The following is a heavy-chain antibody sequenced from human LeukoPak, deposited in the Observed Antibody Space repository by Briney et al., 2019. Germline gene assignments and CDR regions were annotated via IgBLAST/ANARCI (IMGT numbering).Heavy chain of an antibody. CDR3: ASRYNWNHFDY. D-gene: IGHD1-20*01. J-gene: IGHJ4*01. Sequence: PSETLSLTCAVSGGSISKTNWWSWVRQSPGTGLEWIGEIWHSGYTNYNPSLKSRVTISVDTSKNQFSLRLTSVTAADTAIYYCASRYNWNHFDYWGHGTRVTVSS. V-gene: IGHV4-4*02. CDR2: IWHSGYT. CDR1: GGSISKTNW.